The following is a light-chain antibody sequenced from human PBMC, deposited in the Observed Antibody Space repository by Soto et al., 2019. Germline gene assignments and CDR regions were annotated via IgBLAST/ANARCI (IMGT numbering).Light chain of an antibody. J-gene: IGKJ2*01. CDR2: GAS. Sequence: EIVLTQSPGTLSLSPGERATLSCRASQSVSSSYLAWDQQKPGQAPRLLIYGASNRATGIPDRFSGSGSGTDFTLTISRLEPEDFAVYFCQQYNNSPEYTFGQGTKLEIK. V-gene: IGKV3-20*01. CDR1: QSVSSSY. CDR3: QQYNNSPEYT.